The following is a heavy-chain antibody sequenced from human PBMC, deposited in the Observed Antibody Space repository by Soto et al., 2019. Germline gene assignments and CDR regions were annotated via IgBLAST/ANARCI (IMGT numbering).Heavy chain of an antibody. V-gene: IGHV3-48*02. CDR1: GFTFSSYS. Sequence: EVQLVESGGGLIQPGGSLRLSCAVSGFTFSSYSMTWVRQAPGKGLEWVSYIGSSSNTIHYADSVKGRFTISRDNAKSSLHLQMNSLRDEDTAVYYCARVAYAYYFDYWGQGTLVTVSS. CDR3: ARVAYAYYFDY. J-gene: IGHJ4*02. D-gene: IGHD2-2*01. CDR2: IGSSSNTI.